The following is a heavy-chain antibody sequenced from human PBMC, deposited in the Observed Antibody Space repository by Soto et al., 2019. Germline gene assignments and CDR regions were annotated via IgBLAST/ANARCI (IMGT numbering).Heavy chain of an antibody. Sequence: QVQLVESGGGLVKPGGSLRLSCAASGFTFSDYYMSWIRQAPGKGLEWVSYISGSSSYTNNADSVKGRFTISRDNAXXSLYLQMNSLRAEDTAVYYCARDADILTGSDAFDIWGQGTMVTVSS. CDR1: GFTFSDYY. V-gene: IGHV3-11*05. CDR2: ISGSSSYT. D-gene: IGHD3-9*01. J-gene: IGHJ3*02. CDR3: ARDADILTGSDAFDI.